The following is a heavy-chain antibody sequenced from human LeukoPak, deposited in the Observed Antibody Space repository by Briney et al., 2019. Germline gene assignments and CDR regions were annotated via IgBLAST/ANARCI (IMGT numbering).Heavy chain of an antibody. J-gene: IGHJ4*02. CDR3: ARVSGRLERQSDLDY. CDR2: ISGDSTYI. CDR1: GFTFASYS. V-gene: IGHV3-21*01. Sequence: PGGSLRLSCAASGFTFASYSMNWVRQAPGKGLEWVSSISGDSTYIYNAGSVKGRFTISRDNAQASLYLQMISMRADDTAVYYCARVSGRLERQSDLDYWGQGTLVIVSS. D-gene: IGHD1-1*01.